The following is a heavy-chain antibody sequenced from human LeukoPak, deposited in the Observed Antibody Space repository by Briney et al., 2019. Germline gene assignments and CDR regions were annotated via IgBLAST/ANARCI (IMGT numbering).Heavy chain of an antibody. CDR3: ARAEVTQYYFDY. D-gene: IGHD2-21*02. CDR1: GFTFSTYI. CDR2: IGTSTSYI. Sequence: GGSLRLSCAASGFTFSTYIMNWVRQTPGKGLEWVSSIGTSTSYIYYADSVKGRFTISRDNAKNSLYLQMNSLRAEDTAVYYCARAEVTQYYFDYWGQGTLVTVSS. V-gene: IGHV3-21*01. J-gene: IGHJ4*02.